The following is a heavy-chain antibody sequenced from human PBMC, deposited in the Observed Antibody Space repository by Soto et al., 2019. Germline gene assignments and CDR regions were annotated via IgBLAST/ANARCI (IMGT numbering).Heavy chain of an antibody. CDR1: GGSVSSGSYY. CDR2: IYYSGST. Sequence: QVQLQESGPGLVKPSETLSLTCTVSGGSVSSGSYYWSWIRQPPGKGLEWIGYIYYSGSTNYNPSLQSRVTISVDTSKNQFSLKLSSVTAADTAVYYCARDLDYYYGMDVWGQGTTVTVSS. V-gene: IGHV4-61*01. J-gene: IGHJ6*02. CDR3: ARDLDYYYGMDV.